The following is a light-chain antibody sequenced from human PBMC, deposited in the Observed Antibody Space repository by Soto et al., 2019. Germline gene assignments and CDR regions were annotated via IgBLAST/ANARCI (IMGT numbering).Light chain of an antibody. CDR2: GAS. J-gene: IGKJ5*01. V-gene: IGKV3-11*01. Sequence: EIVLTQSPASLSLSPGERATLSCRASQSVDSNLVWYQQKPGQAPRLLLFGASNRATGIPARFSGSGSGTDFTLAINRLEPDDFAVYYCQQRNDWPITFGQGTRLEIK. CDR3: QQRNDWPIT. CDR1: QSVDSN.